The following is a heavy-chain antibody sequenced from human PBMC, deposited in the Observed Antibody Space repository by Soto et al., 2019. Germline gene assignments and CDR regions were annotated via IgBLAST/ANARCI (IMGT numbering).Heavy chain of an antibody. CDR1: GGTFSSFT. D-gene: IGHD1-26*01. V-gene: IGHV1-69*01. Sequence: QVQLVQSGAEVKKPGSSVKVSCKASGGTFSSFTISWVRQAPGRGLEWMGGIIPIYGTANYAQKFKGRVTITADAATRTAYMELSSLRSEDTAVYYCAKDRRADWESYYYYAMDVWGQGTTVTVSS. CDR3: AKDRRADWESYYYYAMDV. J-gene: IGHJ6*02. CDR2: IIPIYGTA.